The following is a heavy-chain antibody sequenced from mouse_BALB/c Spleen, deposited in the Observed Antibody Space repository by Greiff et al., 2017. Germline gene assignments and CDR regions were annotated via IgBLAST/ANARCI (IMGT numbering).Heavy chain of an antibody. CDR2: ISSGSSTI. J-gene: IGHJ2*01. D-gene: IGHD3-1*01. CDR1: GFTFSSYG. V-gene: IGHV5-17*02. CDR3: ARRSARATPRHYFDY. Sequence: EVNVVESGGGLVQPGGSRKLSCAASGFTFSSYGMHWVRQAPEKGLEWVGYISSGSSTIYYADTVKGRFTISRDNPKNNLFLQMTSLRSEDTAMYYCARRSARATPRHYFDYWGQGTTVTVSS.